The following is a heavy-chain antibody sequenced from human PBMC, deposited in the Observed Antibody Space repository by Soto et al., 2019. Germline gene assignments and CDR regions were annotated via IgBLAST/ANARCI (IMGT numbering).Heavy chain of an antibody. CDR2: IYYSGST. CDR1: GGSISSGGYY. D-gene: IGHD4-17*01. J-gene: IGHJ5*02. V-gene: IGHV4-31*03. Sequence: QVQLQESGPGLVKPSQTLSLTCTVSGGSISSGGYYWSWIRQHPGKGLEWIGYIYYSGSTYYNPSLKSRVTISVDPSKNQFSLKLSSVTAADTAVYYCARESGGDYDSTYNWFDPWGQGTLVTVSS. CDR3: ARESGGDYDSTYNWFDP.